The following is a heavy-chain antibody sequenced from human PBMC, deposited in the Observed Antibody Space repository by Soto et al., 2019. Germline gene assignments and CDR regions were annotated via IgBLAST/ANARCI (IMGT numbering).Heavy chain of an antibody. V-gene: IGHV1-8*01. D-gene: IGHD6-13*01. CDR3: ARSQRRTSAAGAGDY. CDR1: GYTFTSYD. Sequence: QVQLVQSGAEVKKPGASVKVSCKASGYTFTSYDINWVRQATGQGLEWMGWMNPNSGNAGYAQRFQGRVTMTWNTSISTAYMDLSSLRSEDTADYYCARSQRRTSAAGAGDYWGQGTLVTVSS. J-gene: IGHJ4*02. CDR2: MNPNSGNA.